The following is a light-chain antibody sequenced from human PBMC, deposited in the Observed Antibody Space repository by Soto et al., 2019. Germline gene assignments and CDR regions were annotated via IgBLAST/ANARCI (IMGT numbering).Light chain of an antibody. V-gene: IGKV1-5*03. CDR3: QQYHTWWT. CDR2: KAS. Sequence: DLQMTQSPSTLSASVGDRVTITCRASQGISSWLAWYQQKPGKAPKILIYKASSLESGVPSRFSGSGSGTEFTLTISSLQPDDFATYYCQQYHTWWTFGQGTKVEI. J-gene: IGKJ1*01. CDR1: QGISSW.